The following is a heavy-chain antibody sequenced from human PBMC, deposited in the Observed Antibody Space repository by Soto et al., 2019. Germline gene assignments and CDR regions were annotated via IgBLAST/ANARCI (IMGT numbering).Heavy chain of an antibody. CDR1: GFTFSSYW. J-gene: IGHJ5*02. CDR2: IKQDGSEK. Sequence: RLSCAASGFTFSSYWMSWVRQAPGKGLEWVANIKQDGSEKYYVDSVKGRFTISRDNAKNSLYLQMNSLRAEDTAVYYCARNPNRYFDWSKGGWFDPWGQGTLVTVSS. D-gene: IGHD3-9*01. V-gene: IGHV3-7*03. CDR3: ARNPNRYFDWSKGGWFDP.